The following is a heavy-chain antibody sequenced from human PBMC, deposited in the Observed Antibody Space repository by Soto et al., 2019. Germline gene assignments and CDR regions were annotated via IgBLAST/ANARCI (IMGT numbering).Heavy chain of an antibody. CDR1: GYTFTSYA. Sequence: ASVKVSGKASGYTFTSYAMHWVRQAPGQRLEWMGWINAGNGNTKYSQKFQGRVTITRDTSASTAYMELSSLRSEDTAVYYCASRAPPGGNYYGSGTPFYYYGMDVWGQGTTVTVSS. CDR2: INAGNGNT. D-gene: IGHD3-10*01. J-gene: IGHJ6*02. V-gene: IGHV1-3*01. CDR3: ASRAPPGGNYYGSGTPFYYYGMDV.